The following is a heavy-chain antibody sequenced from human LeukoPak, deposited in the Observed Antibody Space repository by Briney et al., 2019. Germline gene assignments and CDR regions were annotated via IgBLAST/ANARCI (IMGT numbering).Heavy chain of an antibody. CDR3: ARQELLPDY. Sequence: SETLSLTCAVYGGSFSGYYWSWIRQPPGKGLEWIGEINHSGSTNYNPSLKSRVTISVDTSKNQFSLKLSSVTAADTAVYYCARQELLPDYWGQGTLVTVSS. CDR1: GGSFSGYY. V-gene: IGHV4-34*01. CDR2: INHSGST. D-gene: IGHD1-7*01. J-gene: IGHJ4*02.